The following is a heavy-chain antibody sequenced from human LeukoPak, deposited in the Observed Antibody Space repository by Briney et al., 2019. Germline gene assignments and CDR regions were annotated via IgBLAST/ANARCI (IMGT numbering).Heavy chain of an antibody. J-gene: IGHJ3*02. Sequence: GGSLRLSCAASGFTFSSYAMSWVRQAPGKGLEWVSAISGSGGSTYYADSVKGRFTISRDNSKNTLYLQMNSLRAEDTAVYHCAKDGYCSSGSCLLDAFDIWGQGTTVTVSS. CDR1: GFTFSSYA. CDR3: AKDGYCSSGSCLLDAFDI. V-gene: IGHV3-23*01. D-gene: IGHD2-15*01. CDR2: ISGSGGST.